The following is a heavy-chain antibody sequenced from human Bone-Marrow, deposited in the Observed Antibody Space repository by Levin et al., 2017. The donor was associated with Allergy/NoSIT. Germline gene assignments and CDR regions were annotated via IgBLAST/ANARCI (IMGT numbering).Heavy chain of an antibody. D-gene: IGHD3-10*01. V-gene: IGHV3-30-3*01. CDR3: GRDRFRVYYVSGSFDRIDY. CDR2: ISYNGSNN. J-gene: IGHJ4*02. Sequence: PGGSLRLSCAASGFTFSSYSMHWVRQAPGKGLEWVAFISYNGSNNYYADSMKGRFTISRDNSQNTLYLQMNSLRVEDTAVYYCGRDRFRVYYVSGSFDRIDYWGQGTLVTVSS. CDR1: GFTFSSYS.